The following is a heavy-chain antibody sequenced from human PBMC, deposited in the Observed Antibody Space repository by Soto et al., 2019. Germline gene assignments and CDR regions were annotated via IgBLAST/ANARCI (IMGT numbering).Heavy chain of an antibody. V-gene: IGHV1-18*01. J-gene: IGHJ5*02. CDR3: ASVVRNRGYSYGYWFDP. D-gene: IGHD5-18*01. Sequence: ASVKASCKASGYTFTSYGISWVQQDHGQGLEWMGWISAYNGNTNYAQKLQGRVTMTTDTSTSTAYKELRSLRSDDTAVYYCASVVRNRGYSYGYWFDPWGQGTLVTVSS. CDR1: GYTFTSYG. CDR2: ISAYNGNT.